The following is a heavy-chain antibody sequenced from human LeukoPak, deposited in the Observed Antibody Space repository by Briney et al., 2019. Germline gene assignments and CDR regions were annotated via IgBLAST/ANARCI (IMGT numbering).Heavy chain of an antibody. V-gene: IGHV4-34*01. CDR2: INHSGST. Sequence: SETLSLTCAVYGGSFSGYYWSWIRQPPGKGPEWIGEINHSGSTNYNPSLKSRVTISVDTSKNQFSLKLSSVTAADTAVYYCARGTGVIMNWFDPWGQGTLVTVSS. CDR1: GGSFSGYY. CDR3: ARGTGVIMNWFDP. J-gene: IGHJ5*02. D-gene: IGHD3-10*01.